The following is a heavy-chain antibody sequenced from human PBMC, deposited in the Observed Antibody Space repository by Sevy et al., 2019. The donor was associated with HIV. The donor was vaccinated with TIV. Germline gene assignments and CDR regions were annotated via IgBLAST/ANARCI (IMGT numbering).Heavy chain of an antibody. Sequence: SETLSLTCAVSGYSISSGHYWGWIRQPPGKGLEWIGSIYHSGSTYYNPSLKSRVTISVDTSKNQFSLKLSSVTAADTAVYYCARDLAVAGTDRRYYYYGMDVWGQGTTVTVSS. D-gene: IGHD6-19*01. CDR2: IYHSGST. CDR3: ARDLAVAGTDRRYYYYGMDV. CDR1: GYSISSGHY. V-gene: IGHV4-38-2*02. J-gene: IGHJ6*02.